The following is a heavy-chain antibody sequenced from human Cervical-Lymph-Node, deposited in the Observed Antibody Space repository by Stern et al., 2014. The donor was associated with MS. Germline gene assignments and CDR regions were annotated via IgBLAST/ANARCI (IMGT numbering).Heavy chain of an antibody. Sequence: VQLEESGGGVVQPGGSLRLTCTVSGFTFSSYGMHWVRQAPGKGLEWVSVISYDGSDTYYAESVKGRFTISRDNTKNTLYLEMRRLRREDTAVYYCVKRGITEVRGVRLGDYWGPGTLVIVSS. CDR2: ISYDGSDT. V-gene: IGHV3-30*18. J-gene: IGHJ4*02. CDR1: GFTFSSYG. CDR3: VKRGITEVRGVRLGDY. D-gene: IGHD3-10*01.